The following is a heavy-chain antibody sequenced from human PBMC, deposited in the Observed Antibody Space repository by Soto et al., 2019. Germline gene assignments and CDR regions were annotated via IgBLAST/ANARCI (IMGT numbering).Heavy chain of an antibody. J-gene: IGHJ6*02. V-gene: IGHV1-46*01. Sequence: QVRLVQSGAEVKKPGASAKVSCKASGYTFTSYYIHWVRQAPGQGLEWMGVINPTGGSTTYPQKFQVRDTITRDTSTSTVYMELSSLRSDDPAFYYCAREPIAEAGRYYYGRDVCGQGTTVTVSS. D-gene: IGHD6-19*01. CDR3: AREPIAEAGRYYYGRDV. CDR1: GYTFTSYY. CDR2: INPTGGST.